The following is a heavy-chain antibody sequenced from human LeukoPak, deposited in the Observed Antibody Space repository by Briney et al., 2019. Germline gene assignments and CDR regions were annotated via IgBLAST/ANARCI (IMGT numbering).Heavy chain of an antibody. CDR1: GYSISSGYY. J-gene: IGHJ4*02. D-gene: IGHD1-26*01. CDR3: ARHKVSQWELRGYYFDY. V-gene: IGHV4-38-2*01. Sequence: PSETLSLTCAVSGYSISSGYYWGWIRQPPGKGLEWIGSIYHSGSTYYNPFLKSRVTISVDTSKNQFSLKLSSVTAADTAVYYCARHKVSQWELRGYYFDYWGQGTLVTVSS. CDR2: IYHSGST.